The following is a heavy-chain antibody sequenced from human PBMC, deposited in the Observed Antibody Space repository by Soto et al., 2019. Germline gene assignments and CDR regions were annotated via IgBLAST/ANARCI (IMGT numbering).Heavy chain of an antibody. CDR1: GGTFSSYA. Sequence: SVKVSCKASGGTFSSYAISWVRQAPGQGLEWMGGIIPIFGTANYAQKFQGRVMITADESTSTAYMELSSLRSEDTAVYYCARNDFWSGQYYYYGMDVWGQGTTVTVSS. V-gene: IGHV1-69*13. J-gene: IGHJ6*02. CDR2: IIPIFGTA. D-gene: IGHD3-3*01. CDR3: ARNDFWSGQYYYYGMDV.